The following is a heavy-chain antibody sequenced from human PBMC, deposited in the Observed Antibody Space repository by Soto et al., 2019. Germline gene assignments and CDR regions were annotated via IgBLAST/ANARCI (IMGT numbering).Heavy chain of an antibody. D-gene: IGHD4-17*01. CDR3: ARDALIDYGDTNWFDP. Sequence: QVQLVQSGAEVKKPGASVKVSCKASGYTFTSYGISWVRQAPGQGLEWMGWISAYNGNTNYAQKLQGRVTMTTDTSTSTAYMELSGLRSDDTAVYYCARDALIDYGDTNWFDPWGQGTLVTVSS. CDR1: GYTFTSYG. CDR2: ISAYNGNT. V-gene: IGHV1-18*01. J-gene: IGHJ5*02.